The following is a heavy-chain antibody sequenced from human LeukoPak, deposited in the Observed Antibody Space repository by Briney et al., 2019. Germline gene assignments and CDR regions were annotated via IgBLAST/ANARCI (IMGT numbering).Heavy chain of an antibody. CDR2: IVVGSGNT. J-gene: IGHJ5*02. CDR3: AADQFGYYYGSGNYP. D-gene: IGHD3-10*01. Sequence: ASVKVSCKASGFTFTSSAVQWVRQARGQRLEWIVWIVVGSGNTNYAQKFQERVTITMDMSTSTAYMELSSLRSEDTAVYYCAADQFGYYYGSGNYPWGQGTLVTVSS. CDR1: GFTFTSSA. V-gene: IGHV1-58*01.